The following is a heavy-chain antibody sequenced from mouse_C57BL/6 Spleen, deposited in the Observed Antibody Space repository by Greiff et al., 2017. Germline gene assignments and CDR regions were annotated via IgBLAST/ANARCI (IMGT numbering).Heavy chain of an antibody. CDR2: ISSGSSTI. J-gene: IGHJ2*01. CDR3: ARRGDGYYHYFDY. D-gene: IGHD2-3*01. Sequence: DVKLVESGGGLVKPGGSLKLSCAASGFTFSDYGMHWVRQAPEKGLEWVAYISSGSSTIYYADTVKGRFTISRDNAKNTLFLQMTSLRSEDTAMYYGARRGDGYYHYFDYWGQGTTLTVSS. CDR1: GFTFSDYG. V-gene: IGHV5-17*01.